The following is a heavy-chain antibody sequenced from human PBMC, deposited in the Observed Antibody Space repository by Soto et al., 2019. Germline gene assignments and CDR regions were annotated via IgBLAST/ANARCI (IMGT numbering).Heavy chain of an antibody. D-gene: IGHD3-10*01. V-gene: IGHV1-18*01. Sequence: HLVQSGPEVKKPGASITVSCKTSGDTFTNFGRSWVRQAPGQGLEGMGWIATYNSNRNYAQKFQGRLTLTTDTSTSTAYMELKSLGYDDTAVYYCARVLRGVVNWFDPWGQGTLVTVSS. CDR3: ARVLRGVVNWFDP. CDR1: GDTFTNFG. J-gene: IGHJ5*02. CDR2: IATYNSNR.